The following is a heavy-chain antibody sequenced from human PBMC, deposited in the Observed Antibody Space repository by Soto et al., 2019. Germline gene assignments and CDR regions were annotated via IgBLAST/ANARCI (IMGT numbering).Heavy chain of an antibody. CDR2: ISAYNGNT. Sequence: GASVKVSCKASGYTFTSYGLNWVRQAPGQGLEWMGWISAYNGNTNYAQKFQGRVTMTTDTSTSTAYMELRSLRSDDTAVYYCARSGSSGHYLDYWGQGTLVTVSS. V-gene: IGHV1-18*01. CDR1: GYTFTSYG. CDR3: ARSGSSGHYLDY. D-gene: IGHD3-22*01. J-gene: IGHJ4*02.